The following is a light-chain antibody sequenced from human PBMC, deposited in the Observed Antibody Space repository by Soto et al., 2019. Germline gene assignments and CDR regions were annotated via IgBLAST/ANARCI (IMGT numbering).Light chain of an antibody. V-gene: IGKV3-15*01. CDR1: QSVNSN. J-gene: IGKJ4*01. CDR2: GAS. Sequence: IVMTQSPATLSVSPGERATLSWRASQSVNSNLAWYQQKPGQAPRLLIYGASTRATGIPARFSGSGSGTEFTLTISSLQSEDFAVYYCQQYNNWPPNTFGGGTKVEIK. CDR3: QQYNNWPPNT.